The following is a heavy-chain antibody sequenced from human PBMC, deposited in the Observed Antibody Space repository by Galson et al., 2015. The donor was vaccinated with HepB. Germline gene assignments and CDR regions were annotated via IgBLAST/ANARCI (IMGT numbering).Heavy chain of an antibody. V-gene: IGHV3-21*01. Sequence: SLRLSCAASGFTFSTYSMNWVRQAPGKGLEWVSSISSGSTYIYYADSVQGRFTISRDNAKNSLYLQMNGLRADDTAVYYCARGPGLEFDYWGQGTLVTVSS. J-gene: IGHJ4*02. D-gene: IGHD5/OR15-5a*01. CDR1: GFTFSTYS. CDR2: ISSGSTYI. CDR3: ARGPGLEFDY.